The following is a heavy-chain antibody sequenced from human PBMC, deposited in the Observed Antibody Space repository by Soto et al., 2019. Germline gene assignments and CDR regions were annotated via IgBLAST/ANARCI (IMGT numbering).Heavy chain of an antibody. Sequence: ASVKVYCKSAGSTFTSYGISGGRHSPGQGLELMGGFDPEDGETIYAQKFQGRVTMTEDTSTDTAYMELSSLRSEDTAVYYCASKNIITMIVVVITYDAFDIWGQGTMVTVSS. CDR3: ASKNIITMIVVVITYDAFDI. V-gene: IGHV1-24*01. D-gene: IGHD3-22*01. CDR1: GSTFTSYG. CDR2: FDPEDGET. J-gene: IGHJ3*02.